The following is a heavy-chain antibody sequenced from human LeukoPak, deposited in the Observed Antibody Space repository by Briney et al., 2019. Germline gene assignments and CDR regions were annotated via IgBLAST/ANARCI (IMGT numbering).Heavy chain of an antibody. CDR2: MNPNSGNT. D-gene: IGHD6-13*01. J-gene: IGHJ6*03. V-gene: IGHV1-8*03. Sequence: ASVKVSCKASGYTFTSYDINWVQQATGQGLEWVGYMNPNSGNTGYAQKFQGRVTITRNTSISTAYMDLSSLRSEDTAVYYCARAPQSSSWYHYYYMDVWGKGTTVTVSS. CDR3: ARAPQSSSWYHYYYMDV. CDR1: GYTFTSYD.